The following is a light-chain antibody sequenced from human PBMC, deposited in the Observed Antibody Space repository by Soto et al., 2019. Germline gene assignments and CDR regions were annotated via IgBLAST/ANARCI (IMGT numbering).Light chain of an antibody. J-gene: IGKJ1*01. CDR1: QSLTRN. CDR3: QQYGSSPRT. V-gene: IGKV3-20*01. CDR2: GAS. Sequence: EIVMTQSPGTPSVSPGERVTLSCRASQSLTRNLAWYQQKPGQGPRLLIYGASSRATGIPDRFSGSGSGTDFTLIISRLEPEDFAMYYCQQYGSSPRTFGQGTKVDIK.